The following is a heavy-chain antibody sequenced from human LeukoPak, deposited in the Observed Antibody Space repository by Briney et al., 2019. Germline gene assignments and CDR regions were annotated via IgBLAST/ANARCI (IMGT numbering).Heavy chain of an antibody. CDR3: ARIYGSGSYSGYYYYRMDV. Sequence: SETLSLTCTVSGGSISSYYWSWIRQPAGRGLEWIGRIYTSGSTNYNPSLKRRVIISVDTSKKQFSLKLSSVTAADTAVYYCARIYGSGSYSGYYYYRMDVWGQGTTVTVSS. V-gene: IGHV4-4*07. J-gene: IGHJ6*02. CDR1: GGSISSYY. D-gene: IGHD3-10*01. CDR2: IYTSGST.